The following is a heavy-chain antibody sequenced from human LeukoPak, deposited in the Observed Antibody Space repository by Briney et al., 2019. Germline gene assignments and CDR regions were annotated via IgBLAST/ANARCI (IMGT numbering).Heavy chain of an antibody. CDR2: IYTSGST. Sequence: PSETLSLTCTVSGGSISSYYWSWIRQPAGKGLEWIGRIYTSGSTNYNPSLKSRVTMSVDTSKNQFSLKLSSVTAADTAVYYCARDLWFGELLSYNWFDPWGQGTLVTVSP. CDR3: ARDLWFGELLSYNWFDP. CDR1: GGSISSYY. J-gene: IGHJ5*02. D-gene: IGHD3-10*01. V-gene: IGHV4-4*07.